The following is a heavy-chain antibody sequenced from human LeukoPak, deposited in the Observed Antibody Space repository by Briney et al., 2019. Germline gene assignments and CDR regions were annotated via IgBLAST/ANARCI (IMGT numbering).Heavy chain of an antibody. CDR2: IYPGDSDT. D-gene: IGHD4-17*01. CDR1: GYSFTSYW. Sequence: GESLKISCKGSGYSFTSYWIGWVRQMPGKGLEWLGIIYPGDSDTRYSPSFQGQVTISADKSISTAYLQWSSLKASDTAMYYCARHAERVFEVYGDYYGRYFDYWGQGTLVTVSS. CDR3: ARHAERVFEVYGDYYGRYFDY. J-gene: IGHJ4*02. V-gene: IGHV5-51*01.